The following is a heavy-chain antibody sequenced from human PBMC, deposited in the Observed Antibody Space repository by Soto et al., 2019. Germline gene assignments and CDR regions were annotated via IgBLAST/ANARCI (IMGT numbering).Heavy chain of an antibody. J-gene: IGHJ5*02. Sequence: QLQLQESGSGLVKPPQTLSLTCAVSGGSISSDGYSWNWIRQPPGKGLEWIGYIYHGGDAYYNPSLKSRVTISVDRSKNQFSRNLSSVTTADTAMYYCARGEAYCSGGTCYYRFDPWGQGTLVTVSS. CDR3: ARGEAYCSGGTCYYRFDP. D-gene: IGHD2-15*01. V-gene: IGHV4-30-2*01. CDR2: IYHGGDA. CDR1: GGSISSDGYS.